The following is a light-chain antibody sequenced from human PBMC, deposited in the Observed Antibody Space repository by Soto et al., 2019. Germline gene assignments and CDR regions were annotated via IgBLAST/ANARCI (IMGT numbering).Light chain of an antibody. CDR3: CSYAGGTSL. CDR1: NSDVGAYYL. CDR2: EVT. J-gene: IGLJ2*01. V-gene: IGLV2-23*02. Sequence: QSALTQPASVSGSPGQSITISCTGTNSDVGAYYLVSWYQHHPGKVPKLIIYEVTKRPSGVSDRFSGYKSGNTASLTISGLQAEDEADYYCCSYAGGTSLFGGGTKLTVL.